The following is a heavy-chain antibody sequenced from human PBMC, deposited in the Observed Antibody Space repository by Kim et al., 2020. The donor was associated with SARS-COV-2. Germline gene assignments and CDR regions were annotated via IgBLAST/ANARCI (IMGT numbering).Heavy chain of an antibody. Sequence: GGSLRLSCVASGFTFSNYGMHWVRQAPGKGLEWVGIVSYDGRNTFYAGSVEGRFSISRDNTKNTLYLQMNSLRSEDTALYYCVKEAAFSTVVVDYYFDFWGQGTLVTVSS. V-gene: IGHV3-30*18. J-gene: IGHJ4*02. CDR2: VSYDGRNT. CDR3: VKEAAFSTVVVDYYFDF. D-gene: IGHD2-15*01. CDR1: GFTFSNYG.